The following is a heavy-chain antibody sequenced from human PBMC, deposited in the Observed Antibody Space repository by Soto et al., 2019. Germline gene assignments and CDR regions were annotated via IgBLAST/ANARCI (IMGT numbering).Heavy chain of an antibody. CDR1: GGSISSGYYY. CDR3: ARDPHPGKWFDP. Sequence: SETLSLTCTVSGGSISSGYYYWSWIRQPPGKGLEWIGYIYYSGSTYYNPSLKSRVTISVDTSKNQFSLKLSSVTAADTAVYYCARDPHPGKWFDPWGQGTLVTVSS. V-gene: IGHV4-30-4*01. D-gene: IGHD1-26*01. J-gene: IGHJ5*02. CDR2: IYYSGST.